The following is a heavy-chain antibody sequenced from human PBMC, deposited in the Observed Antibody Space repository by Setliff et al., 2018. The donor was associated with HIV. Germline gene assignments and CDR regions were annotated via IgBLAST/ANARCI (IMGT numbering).Heavy chain of an antibody. D-gene: IGHD3-9*01. V-gene: IGHV1-2*02. J-gene: IGHJ6*03. CDR1: GYTFSDYN. Sequence: GASVKVSCKAAGYTFSDYNIHWMRQAPGQALEWMGWMHPNTGATSYAQKFQGRVSMTRDMSISTAYMELAMLRSDDSAVYYCARIDPPAYHYHMDVWGKGTTVTVSS. CDR2: MHPNTGAT. CDR3: ARIDPPAYHYHMDV.